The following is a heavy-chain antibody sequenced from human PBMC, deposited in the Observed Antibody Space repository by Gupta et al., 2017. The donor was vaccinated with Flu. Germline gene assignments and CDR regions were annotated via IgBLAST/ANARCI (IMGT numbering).Heavy chain of an antibody. V-gene: IGHV3-74*03. CDR1: GFTFSGSY. J-gene: IGHJ4*02. CDR3: ATVTTGC. CDR2: INPDGSST. D-gene: IGHD4-17*01. Sequence: GGGLVQPGGSLRLSCAASGFTFSGSYLQWGRQAPGKGLVWVSRINPDGSSTTYADSVKGRFTISRDNAKNTLYLQMNSLGADDTAVYYCATVTTGCWGQGTLVTVSS.